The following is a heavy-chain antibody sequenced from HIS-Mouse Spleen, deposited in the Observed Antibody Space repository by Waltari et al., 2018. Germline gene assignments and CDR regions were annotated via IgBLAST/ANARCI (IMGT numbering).Heavy chain of an antibody. V-gene: IGHV1-24*01. Sequence: QVQLVQSGAELKKPGASVKVSCKVSGYPLTESSMHWVRQAPGKGLEWMGGFDPEDGETIYAQKFQGRVTMTEDTSTDTAYMELSSLRSEDTAVYYCATVRPGMVRGPSTPGCAFDIWGQGTMVTVSS. J-gene: IGHJ3*02. CDR1: GYPLTESS. CDR3: ATVRPGMVRGPSTPGCAFDI. D-gene: IGHD3-10*01. CDR2: FDPEDGET.